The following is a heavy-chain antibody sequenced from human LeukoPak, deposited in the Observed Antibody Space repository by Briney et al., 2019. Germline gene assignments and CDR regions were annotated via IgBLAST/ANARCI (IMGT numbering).Heavy chain of an antibody. V-gene: IGHV4-59*11. D-gene: IGHD3/OR15-3a*01. CDR2: TSGSI. Sequence: SETLSLTCAVSGASISSHYWSWIPQPPGKGLECIGYTSGSISDNPSLKSRVAVSVDPSQNQVSLSLTSVTAADTAVYYCARVLAIFGLDTTDFYMDVWGKGTTVTVSS. J-gene: IGHJ6*03. CDR3: ARVLAIFGLDTTDFYMDV. CDR1: GASISSHY.